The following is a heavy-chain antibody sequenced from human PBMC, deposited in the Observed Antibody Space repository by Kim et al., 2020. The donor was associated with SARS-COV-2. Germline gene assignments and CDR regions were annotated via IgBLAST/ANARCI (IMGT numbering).Heavy chain of an antibody. CDR3: TTLLKGLVGLDV. CDR2: IKSKTDGGTT. CDR1: GFTFSNAW. V-gene: IGHV3-15*01. D-gene: IGHD3-9*01. J-gene: IGHJ6*02. Sequence: GGSLRLSCAASGFTFSNAWMSWVRQAPGKGLEWVGRIKSKTDGGTTDYAAPVKGRFTISRDDSKNTLYLQMNSLKTEDTAVYYCTTLLKGLVGLDVWGQGTTVTVSS.